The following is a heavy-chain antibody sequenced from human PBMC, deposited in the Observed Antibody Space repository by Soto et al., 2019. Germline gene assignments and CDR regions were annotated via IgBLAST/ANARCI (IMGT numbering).Heavy chain of an antibody. J-gene: IGHJ6*02. Sequence: ASVKVSCKASGYTFTGYYMHWVRQAPGQGLEWMGWINPNSGGTNYAQKFQGWVTMTRDTSISTAYMELSRLRSDDTAVYYCARVQAPRTDPPYYYYYGMDVWGQGTTVTVSS. CDR3: ARVQAPRTDPPYYYYYGMDV. CDR2: INPNSGGT. D-gene: IGHD1-1*01. CDR1: GYTFTGYY. V-gene: IGHV1-2*04.